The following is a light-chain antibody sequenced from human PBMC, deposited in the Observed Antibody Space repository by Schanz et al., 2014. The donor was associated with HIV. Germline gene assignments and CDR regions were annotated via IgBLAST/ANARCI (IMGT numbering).Light chain of an antibody. Sequence: VLTQPPSASGTPGQRVTISCSGSSSNVGSNTVNWYQQLPGTAPKLLIYSDNQRPSGVPDRFSGSKSGTSASLAINGLQSEDEADFYCAAWDDSLKGWVFGGGTKPTVL. CDR2: SDN. CDR3: AAWDDSLKGWV. V-gene: IGLV1-44*01. J-gene: IGLJ3*02. CDR1: SSNVGSNT.